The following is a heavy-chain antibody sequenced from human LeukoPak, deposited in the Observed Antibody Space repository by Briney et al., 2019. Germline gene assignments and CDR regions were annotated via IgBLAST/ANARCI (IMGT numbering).Heavy chain of an antibody. CDR3: ARRRAGYCSGGSCQYYFDY. J-gene: IGHJ4*02. Sequence: GESLKISCKGSGYGFTTYWIGWVRQMPGKGLEWMGIIYPGDSDTRYSPSFQGQVTISADKSISTAYLQWSSLKASDTAMYYCARRRAGYCSGGSCQYYFDYWGQETLVTVSS. CDR2: IYPGDSDT. V-gene: IGHV5-51*01. D-gene: IGHD2-15*01. CDR1: GYGFTTYW.